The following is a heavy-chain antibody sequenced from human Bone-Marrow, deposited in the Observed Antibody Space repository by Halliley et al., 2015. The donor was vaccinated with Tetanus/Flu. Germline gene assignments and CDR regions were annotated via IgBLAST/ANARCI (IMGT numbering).Heavy chain of an antibody. D-gene: IGHD6-19*01. CDR1: GGSITGDY. J-gene: IGHJ4*02. CDR3: ARRVAGRGTKYYFDY. V-gene: IGHV4-59*01. CDR2: IYHRGNT. Sequence: TLSLTCSVSGGSITGDYWSWIRQPPGKGLEWIGYIYHRGNTNYNPSLESRVTISVDTSKNQFSLNLRSVTAADTAVYYCARRVAGRGTKYYFDYWGQGTLVTVSS.